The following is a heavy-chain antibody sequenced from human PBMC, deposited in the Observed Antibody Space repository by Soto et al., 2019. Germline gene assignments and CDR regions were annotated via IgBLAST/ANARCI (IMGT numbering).Heavy chain of an antibody. CDR1: GYTFTSYG. CDR2: ISAYNGNT. CDR3: ARVRAAADSYYFHY. J-gene: IGHJ4*02. D-gene: IGHD6-13*01. V-gene: IGHV1-18*04. Sequence: ASVKVSCKASGYTFTSYGISWVRQAPGQGLEWMGWISAYNGNTNYAQKLQGRVTMTTDTSTSTAYMELRSLRSDDTAVYYCARVRAAADSYYFHYWGQGTPVTVSS.